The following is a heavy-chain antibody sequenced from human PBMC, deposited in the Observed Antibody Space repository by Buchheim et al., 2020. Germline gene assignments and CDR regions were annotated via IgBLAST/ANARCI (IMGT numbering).Heavy chain of an antibody. CDR3: AKDLVGSTWFYGIEV. CDR1: GFTFSDYA. V-gene: IGHV3-23*01. J-gene: IGHJ6*02. Sequence: EVQLLESGGHLVRPGGSLRLSCIASGFTFSDYAMNWVRQAPGKGPEWVSGISGDARATYYAASVRGRFTLSRDNSKRTLYFQMNSLRGDDTAVYYCAKDLVGSTWFYGIEVWGRGT. D-gene: IGHD1-26*01. CDR2: ISGDARAT.